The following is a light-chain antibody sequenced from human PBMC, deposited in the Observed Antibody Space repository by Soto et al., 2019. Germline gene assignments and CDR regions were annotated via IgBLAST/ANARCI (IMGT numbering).Light chain of an antibody. CDR3: QRSNNAPPDGDLS. J-gene: IGKJ4*01. CDR1: HCISTY. CDR2: RVF. V-gene: IGKV1-27*01. Sequence: DIQLTQSPPSLSASVGDRVTIAYGVSHCISTYLNCYRHKPGEVPNLLIYRVFNLQSGLPSRFSGSGSGTDFILTISSLQPEDAAICCAQRSNNAPPDGDLSFGGGTKVDIK.